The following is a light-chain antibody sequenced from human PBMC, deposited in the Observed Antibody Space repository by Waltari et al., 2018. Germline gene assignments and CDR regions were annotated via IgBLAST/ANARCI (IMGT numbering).Light chain of an antibody. CDR2: EDN. V-gene: IGLV3-10*01. Sequence: SYELTQPPSVSVSPGQTARIACAGDALPRKYVDWYQQKPGQSPKLDIYEDNKRPSGIWWRCSAASSGRLANLSIAGAQIEDEADYYCYSTDSTGNLWVFGGGTKVNVL. CDR3: YSTDSTGNLWV. J-gene: IGLJ3*02. CDR1: ALPRKY.